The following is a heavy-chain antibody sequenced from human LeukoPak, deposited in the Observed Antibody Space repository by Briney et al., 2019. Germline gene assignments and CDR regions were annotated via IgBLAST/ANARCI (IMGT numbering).Heavy chain of an antibody. CDR1: GGSFSGYY. D-gene: IGHD4-11*01. Sequence: SETLSLTCAVYGGSFSGYYWSWIRQPTGKGLEWIGEINHSGSTNYNPSLKSRVTISVDTSKNQFSLKLSSVTAADTAVYYCARLTTRAYYYYYGMDVWGQGTTVTVSS. CDR2: INHSGST. CDR3: ARLTTRAYYYYYGMDV. V-gene: IGHV4-34*01. J-gene: IGHJ6*02.